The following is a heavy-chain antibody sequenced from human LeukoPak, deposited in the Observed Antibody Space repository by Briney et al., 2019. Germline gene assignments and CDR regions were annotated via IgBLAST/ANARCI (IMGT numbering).Heavy chain of an antibody. V-gene: IGHV3-48*03. CDR3: ARVSLPSAEDDAFDI. D-gene: IGHD1-26*01. J-gene: IGHJ3*02. CDR2: ISSSGSTI. Sequence: GGSLRLSCAASGFTFSSYEINWVRQAPGKGLEWVSYISSSGSTIYYADSVKGRFTISRDNAENSLYLQMNSLRAEETAVYYCARVSLPSAEDDAFDIRGQGTMVTVSS. CDR1: GFTFSSYE.